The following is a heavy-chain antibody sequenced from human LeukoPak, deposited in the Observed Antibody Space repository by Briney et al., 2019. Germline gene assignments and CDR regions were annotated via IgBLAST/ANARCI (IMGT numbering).Heavy chain of an antibody. CDR1: GFTFRTYW. CDR3: AREGSSGYYPS. V-gene: IGHV3-74*01. CDR2: INEDGSIT. J-gene: IGHJ4*02. Sequence: GGSLRLSCAVSGFTFRTYWMHWVRQVPGEGLVWVSRINEDGSITNYADSAKGRFTISRDNSKNTLYLQMNSLRAEDTAVYYCAREGSSGYYPSWGQGILVTVSS. D-gene: IGHD3-22*01.